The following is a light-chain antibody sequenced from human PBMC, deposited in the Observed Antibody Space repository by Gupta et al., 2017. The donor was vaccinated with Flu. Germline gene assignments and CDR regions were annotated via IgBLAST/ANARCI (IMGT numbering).Light chain of an antibody. J-gene: IGLJ3*02. V-gene: IGLV3-21*02. Sequence: GGSNLGSKNVHWYHQQTGQAPLLVVYDDTARSSAVPERFSGSNSSNTATMTIISGEGGDEDDYFCQVWDAYSGHLVFGGGTKLTVL. CDR1: NLGSKN. CDR3: QVWDAYSGHLV. CDR2: DDT.